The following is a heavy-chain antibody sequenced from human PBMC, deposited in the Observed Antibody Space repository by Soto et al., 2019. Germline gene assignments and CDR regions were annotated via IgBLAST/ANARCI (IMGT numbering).Heavy chain of an antibody. CDR3: ARGLLEWQLNWFDP. Sequence: EVQLVESGGGLVQPGGSLRLSCAASGFTFSSYSMNWVRQAPGKGLEGVSYISSSSSTIYYADSVKGRFTISRDNAKNSLYLQMNSLRDEDTAVYYCARGLLEWQLNWFDPWGQGTLVTVSS. V-gene: IGHV3-48*02. CDR1: GFTFSSYS. J-gene: IGHJ5*02. D-gene: IGHD3-3*01. CDR2: ISSSSSTI.